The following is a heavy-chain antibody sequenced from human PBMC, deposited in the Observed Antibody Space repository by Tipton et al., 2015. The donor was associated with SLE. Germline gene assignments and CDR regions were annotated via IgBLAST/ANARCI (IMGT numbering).Heavy chain of an antibody. J-gene: IGHJ3*02. CDR2: ISAYNGDT. Sequence: QVQLVQSGVEVKKPGASVKVSCKASGYTFTSYGICWVRQAPGQGLEWMGWISAYNGDTNYAQKFQGSATMTTDTSTSTAYMELRSLRSDDTAVYYCARDALYYRNAFDIWGQGTMVTVSS. CDR3: ARDALYYRNAFDI. V-gene: IGHV1-18*01. CDR1: GYTFTSYG. D-gene: IGHD1-14*01.